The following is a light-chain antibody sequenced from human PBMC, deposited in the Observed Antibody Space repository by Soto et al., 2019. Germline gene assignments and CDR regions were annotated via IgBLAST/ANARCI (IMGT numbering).Light chain of an antibody. CDR1: QSISSW. V-gene: IGKV1-5*01. J-gene: IGKJ1*01. Sequence: DIHMTQSPSTMSASVGDRVTITCRASQSISSWLAWYQQKPGKAPKLLIYAASTLQSGVPSRFSGSGSGTEFTLTISSLKNEDFATYYCQQLNSYTRTFGQGTKVDIK. CDR3: QQLNSYTRT. CDR2: AAS.